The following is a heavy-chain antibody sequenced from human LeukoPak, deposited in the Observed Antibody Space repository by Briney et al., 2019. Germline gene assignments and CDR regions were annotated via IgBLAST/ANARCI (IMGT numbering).Heavy chain of an antibody. CDR1: GGSISTYY. CDR2: IYYSGST. CDR3: ARDSAGSFDY. V-gene: IGHV4-59*12. D-gene: IGHD3-10*01. J-gene: IGHJ4*02. Sequence: SETLSLTCSVSGGSISTYYWTWIRQPPGKGLEWIGYIYYSGSTNYNPSLKSRVTISVDTSKNQFSLKLSSVTAADTAVYYCARDSAGSFDYWGQGTLVTVSS.